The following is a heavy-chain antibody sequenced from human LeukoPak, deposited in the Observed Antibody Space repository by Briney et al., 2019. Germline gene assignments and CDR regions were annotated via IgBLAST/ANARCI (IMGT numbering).Heavy chain of an antibody. CDR1: GYTFTSYD. J-gene: IGHJ4*02. D-gene: IGHD6-13*01. Sequence: ASVKVSCKASGYTFTSYDINWVRQATGQGLEWMGWISAYNGNTNYAQKLQGRVTMTTDTSTSTAYMELRSLRSDDTAVYYCARVSSSSWHESHFDYWGQGTLVTVSS. CDR3: ARVSSSSWHESHFDY. CDR2: ISAYNGNT. V-gene: IGHV1-18*01.